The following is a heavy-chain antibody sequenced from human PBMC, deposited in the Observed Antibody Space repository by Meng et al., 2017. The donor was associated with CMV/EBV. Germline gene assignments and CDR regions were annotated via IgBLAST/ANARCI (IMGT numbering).Heavy chain of an antibody. J-gene: IGHJ4*02. Sequence: GESLKISCAASGFTFSSYAMHWVRQAPGKGLEWVAVISYDGSNNYYADSVKGRFTISRDNSKNTLYLQMNSLRAEDTAVYYCARGGYYYDSSGSDYWGQGTLVTVSS. CDR1: GFTFSSYA. V-gene: IGHV3-30-3*01. CDR2: ISYDGSNN. D-gene: IGHD3-22*01. CDR3: ARGGYYYDSSGSDY.